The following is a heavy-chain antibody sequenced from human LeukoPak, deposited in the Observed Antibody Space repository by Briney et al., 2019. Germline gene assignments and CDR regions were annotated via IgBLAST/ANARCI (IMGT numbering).Heavy chain of an antibody. J-gene: IGHJ6*03. CDR1: GFTVSSNY. Sequence: PGGSLRLSCAASGFTVSSNYMSWVRQAPGKGLEWVSVIYSGGSTYYADSVKGRFTISRDNSKNTLYLQMNSLRAEDTAVYYCARETRYQLPTQCYMDVWGKGTTVTVSS. CDR3: ARETRYQLPTQCYMDV. V-gene: IGHV3-66*02. CDR2: IYSGGST. D-gene: IGHD2-2*01.